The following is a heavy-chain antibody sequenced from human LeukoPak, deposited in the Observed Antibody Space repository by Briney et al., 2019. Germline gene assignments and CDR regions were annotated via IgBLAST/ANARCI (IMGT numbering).Heavy chain of an antibody. CDR1: GGSISSGGYY. CDR2: IYHSGST. V-gene: IGHV4-30-2*01. CDR3: ARASLAYCGGDCYYHWYFDL. Sequence: SETLSLTCTVSGGSISSGGYYWSWIRQPPGKGLEWIGYIYHSGSTYYNPSLKSRVTISVDRSKNQFSLKLSSVTAADTAVYYCARASLAYCGGDCYYHWYFDLWGRGTLVTVSS. D-gene: IGHD2-21*02. J-gene: IGHJ2*01.